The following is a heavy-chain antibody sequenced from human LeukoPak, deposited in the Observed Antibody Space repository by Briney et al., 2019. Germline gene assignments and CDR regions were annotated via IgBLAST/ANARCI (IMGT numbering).Heavy chain of an antibody. V-gene: IGHV1-18*01. CDR3: ARDNYYDSSRYFDY. Sequence: ASVKVSCKASEGTFSSYAISWVRQAPGQGLEWMGWISAYNGNTNYAQKLQGRVTMTTDTSTSTAYMELRSLRSNDTAVYYCARDNYYDSSRYFDYWGQGTLVTVSS. CDR2: ISAYNGNT. D-gene: IGHD3-22*01. J-gene: IGHJ4*02. CDR1: EGTFSSYA.